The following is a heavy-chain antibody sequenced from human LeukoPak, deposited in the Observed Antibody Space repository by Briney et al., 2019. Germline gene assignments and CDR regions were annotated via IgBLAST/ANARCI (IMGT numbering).Heavy chain of an antibody. CDR2: INHSGST. Sequence: PSETLSLTCAVYGGSFSGYYWSWIRQPPGKGLEWIGEINHSGSTNYNPSLNSRVTISVDSSKNRFSLKLSSVSAVDTAVYYCARQMVRGVIITLRYWFDPWGQGTLVTASS. CDR1: GGSFSGYY. D-gene: IGHD3-10*01. CDR3: ARQMVRGVIITLRYWFDP. V-gene: IGHV4-34*01. J-gene: IGHJ5*02.